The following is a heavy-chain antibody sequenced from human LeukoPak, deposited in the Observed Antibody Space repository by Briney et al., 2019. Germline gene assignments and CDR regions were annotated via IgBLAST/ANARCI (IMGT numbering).Heavy chain of an antibody. D-gene: IGHD2-8*01. CDR2: IRGSGGST. J-gene: IGHJ4*02. Sequence: GGSLRLSCAASGFTFSSYAMSWVRQAPGKGLEWVSVIRGSGGSTYSADSVKGRFTISRDNSKNTLYLQMNSLRAEDTAVYFCAKSQDGVWHFHFDYWGQGTLVTVSS. CDR3: AKSQDGVWHFHFDY. V-gene: IGHV3-23*01. CDR1: GFTFSSYA.